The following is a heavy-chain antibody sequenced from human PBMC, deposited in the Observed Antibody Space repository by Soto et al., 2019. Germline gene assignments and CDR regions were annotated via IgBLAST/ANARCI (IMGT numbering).Heavy chain of an antibody. CDR1: GHTLTELS. V-gene: IGHV1-24*01. CDR2: FDPEDGET. J-gene: IGHJ6*02. Sequence: ASVKVSCKVSGHTLTELSMHWVRQAPGKGLEWMGGFDPEDGETIYAQKFQGRVTMTEDTSTDTAYMELSSLRSEDTAVYYCATNLELPPAPSVNYYYYGMDVWGQGTTVTVSS. D-gene: IGHD1-7*01. CDR3: ATNLELPPAPSVNYYYYGMDV.